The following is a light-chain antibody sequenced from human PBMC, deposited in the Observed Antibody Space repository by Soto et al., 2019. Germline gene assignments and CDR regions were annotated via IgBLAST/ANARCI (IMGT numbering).Light chain of an antibody. CDR3: QQYDNYKPLT. Sequence: DIQMTQSPSTLSASVGDRVTVTCRASQNVSPWLAWYQQKPGRAPNLLIYDASTLESGTPSRFSGRRSGTQFTLTINGLQPDDFATYYCQQYDNYKPLTFGGGTKVDIK. J-gene: IGKJ4*01. CDR2: DAS. V-gene: IGKV1-5*01. CDR1: QNVSPW.